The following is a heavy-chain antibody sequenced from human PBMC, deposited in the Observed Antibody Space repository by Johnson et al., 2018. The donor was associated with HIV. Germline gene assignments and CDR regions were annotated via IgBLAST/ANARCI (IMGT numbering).Heavy chain of an antibody. Sequence: EQLVESGGGLIQPGGSLRLSCAASGFTVSSNYMSWVRQAPGKGLEWVSVIYSGGSTFYADSVKGRFTISRDNSKNTLYLQMNSLRAEDTAVYYCARVMGATQVMGAFDIWGQGTMVTVSS. V-gene: IGHV3-66*03. CDR2: IYSGGST. CDR1: GFTVSSNY. J-gene: IGHJ3*02. CDR3: ARVMGATQVMGAFDI. D-gene: IGHD1-26*01.